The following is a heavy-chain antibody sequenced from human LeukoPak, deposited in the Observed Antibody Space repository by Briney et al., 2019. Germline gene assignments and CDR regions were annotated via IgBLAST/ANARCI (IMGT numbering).Heavy chain of an antibody. Sequence: GGSLRLSCAASGFTVSSNYMSWVRQAPGKGLEWVSVIYSGGSTYYADSVKGRFTISRDNSKNTLYLQLNSLRAEDTAVYYCAREGSGRTAYNDGLDVWGQGTMVTVSS. D-gene: IGHD3-10*01. CDR2: IYSGGST. CDR1: GFTVSSNY. CDR3: AREGSGRTAYNDGLDV. J-gene: IGHJ3*01. V-gene: IGHV3-53*01.